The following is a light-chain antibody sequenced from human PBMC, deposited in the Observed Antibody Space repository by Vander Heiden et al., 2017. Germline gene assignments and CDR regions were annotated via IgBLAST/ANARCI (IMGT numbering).Light chain of an antibody. CDR1: SSNIGAGYD. CDR2: GND. CDR3: QSYDNRLSVV. V-gene: IGLV1-40*01. J-gene: IGLJ3*02. Sequence: QSVLTQPPSVSGAPGQTVTFSCTGTSSNIGAGYDVHWYRQLPGTAPTVLIFGNDNRSLRVPARFSASKSGTSASLTITGLQADDEADYYCQSYDNRLSVVFGGGTKLTVL.